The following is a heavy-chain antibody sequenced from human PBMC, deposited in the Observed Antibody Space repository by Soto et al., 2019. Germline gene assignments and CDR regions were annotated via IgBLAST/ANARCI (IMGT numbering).Heavy chain of an antibody. D-gene: IGHD6-19*01. J-gene: IGHJ6*02. Sequence: EVQLVESGGGLVQPGGSLRLSCAASGFTFSSYEMNWVRQAPGKGLEWVSYISSSGSTIYYADSVKGRFTISRDNAKNSLYLQMNSLRAEDTAVYYCARVIAVACFYYYYGIDVWGQGTTVTVSS. CDR3: ARVIAVACFYYYYGIDV. CDR1: GFTFSSYE. V-gene: IGHV3-48*03. CDR2: ISSSGSTI.